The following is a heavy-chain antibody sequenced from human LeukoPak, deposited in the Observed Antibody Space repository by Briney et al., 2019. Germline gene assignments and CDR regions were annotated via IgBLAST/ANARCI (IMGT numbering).Heavy chain of an antibody. V-gene: IGHV3-48*02. D-gene: IGHD2-8*01. CDR2: ISRGGNTE. CDR3: ARDTVNGPFVISLDL. J-gene: IGHJ5*02. CDR1: GVTFSRYW. Sequence: PGGSLRLSCIDSGVTFSRYWMSWVRQAPGKGPEWVSHISRGGNTEYYADSVRGRFTVSRDNAKNLLYLQMNSLRDEDTAVYYCARDTVNGPFVISLDLWGQGALVTVSS.